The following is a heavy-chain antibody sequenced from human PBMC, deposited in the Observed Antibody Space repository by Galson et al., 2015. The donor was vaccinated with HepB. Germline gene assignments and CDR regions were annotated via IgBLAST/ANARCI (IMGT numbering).Heavy chain of an antibody. CDR1: GFTFSSYA. CDR2: ISGSGGST. D-gene: IGHD3-3*01. V-gene: IGHV3-23*01. CDR3: ARRFFGRPSAFDI. J-gene: IGHJ3*02. Sequence: SLRLSCAASGFTFSSYAMSWVRQAPGKGLEWVSAISGSGGSTYYADSVKGRFTISRDNSKNTLYLQMNSLRAEDTAVYYCARRFFGRPSAFDIWGQGTMVTVSS.